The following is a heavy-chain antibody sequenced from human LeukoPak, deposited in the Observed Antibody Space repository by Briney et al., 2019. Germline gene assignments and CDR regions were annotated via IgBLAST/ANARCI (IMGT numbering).Heavy chain of an antibody. CDR1: GGSISSYY. Sequence: SETLSLTCTVSGGSISSYYWSWMRQPPGKGLEWIGYIYYSGSTNYNPSLKSRVTISVDTSKNQFSLKLSSVTAADTAVYYCARSGGYLRACDYWGQGTLVTVSS. D-gene: IGHD5-18*01. V-gene: IGHV4-59*01. J-gene: IGHJ4*02. CDR2: IYYSGST. CDR3: ARSGGYLRACDY.